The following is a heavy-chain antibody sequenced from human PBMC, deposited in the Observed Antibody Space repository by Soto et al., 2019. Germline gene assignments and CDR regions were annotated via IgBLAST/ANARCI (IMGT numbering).Heavy chain of an antibody. CDR1: GGSISSGGYY. CDR3: ARAGRVRGVISVNAFDI. Sequence: SETLSLTCTVSGGSISSGGYYWSWIRQHPGKGLEWIGYIYYSGSTYYNPSLKSRVTISVDTSKNQFSLKLSSVTAADTAVYYCARAGRVRGVISVNAFDIWGQGTMVTVSS. CDR2: IYYSGST. J-gene: IGHJ3*02. V-gene: IGHV4-31*03. D-gene: IGHD3-10*01.